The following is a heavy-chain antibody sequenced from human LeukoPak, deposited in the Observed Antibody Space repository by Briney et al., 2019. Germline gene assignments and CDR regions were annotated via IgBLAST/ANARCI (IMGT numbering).Heavy chain of an antibody. CDR2: ISGSGSTI. J-gene: IGHJ4*02. CDR1: GFTFSSYE. V-gene: IGHV3-48*03. Sequence: GGSLRLSCAASGFTFSSYETNWVRQAPGKGLEWISYISGSGSTIYYADSVKGRFTISRDNAKNSLYLQMNSLRAEDTAVYYCATGGGFSDYWGQGTLVTVSS. D-gene: IGHD3-16*01. CDR3: ATGGGFSDY.